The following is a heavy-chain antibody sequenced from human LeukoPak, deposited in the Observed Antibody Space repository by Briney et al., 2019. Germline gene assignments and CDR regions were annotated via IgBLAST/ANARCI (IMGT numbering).Heavy chain of an antibody. CDR2: IYSGTI. CDR3: ARRAGAYSHPYDY. Sequence: GGSLGLSCTVSGFTVSSNSMSWVRQAPGKGLEWVSFIYSGTIHYSDSVKGRFTISRDNSKNTLYLQMNSLRAEDTAVYYCARRAGAYSHPYDYWGQGTLVTVSS. D-gene: IGHD4/OR15-4a*01. V-gene: IGHV3-53*01. CDR1: GFTVSSNS. J-gene: IGHJ4*02.